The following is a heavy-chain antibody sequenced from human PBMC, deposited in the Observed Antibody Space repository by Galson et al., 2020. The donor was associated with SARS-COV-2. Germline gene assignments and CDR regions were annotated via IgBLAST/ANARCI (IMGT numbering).Heavy chain of an antibody. J-gene: IGHJ4*02. CDR1: GFTFDDYA. CDR2: ITWNRNNI. Sequence: SLKISCAASGFTFDDYAMHWVRQAPGKGLEWVSTITWNRNNIAYADPVKGRFTISRDNANNSLFLQMDSLRTEDTAMYYCAKGPNSYSNNWFGIDYWGQGTLVTVSS. V-gene: IGHV3-9*01. D-gene: IGHD3-10*01. CDR3: AKGPNSYSNNWFGIDY.